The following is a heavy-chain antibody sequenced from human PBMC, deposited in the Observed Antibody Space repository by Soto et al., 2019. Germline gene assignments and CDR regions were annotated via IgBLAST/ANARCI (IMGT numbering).Heavy chain of an antibody. CDR2: IWYDGSNK. J-gene: IGHJ4*02. CDR1: GLTFNSYA. V-gene: IGHV3-33*01. CDR3: ARGVTAHASLFDY. Sequence: QVQLVESGGGVVHTGGSLRLSCAASGLTFNSYAMHWVRQAPDKGLEWVALIWYDGSNKYYADSVKGRFTISRDNSKNTLYLQMNNLRAEDTAVYYCARGVTAHASLFDYWGQGTLVTVSS. D-gene: IGHD2-21*02.